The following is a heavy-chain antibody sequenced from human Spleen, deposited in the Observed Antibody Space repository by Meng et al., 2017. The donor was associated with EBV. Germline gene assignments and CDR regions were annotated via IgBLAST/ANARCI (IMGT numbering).Heavy chain of an antibody. D-gene: IGHD1-26*01. CDR2: INPGSGNA. CDR1: GYTFTTYA. CDR3: ARLYSGNHPIDDY. Sequence: HVHLLQYGAEVKKPGDSVKVSCKASGYTFTTYARQWVRQAPGQGPEWMGWINPGSGNAKYSQKFQGRVTITTDTSASTTYMELRSLRSEDTAVYYCARLYSGNHPIDDYWGQGTLVTVSS. V-gene: IGHV1-3*01. J-gene: IGHJ4*02.